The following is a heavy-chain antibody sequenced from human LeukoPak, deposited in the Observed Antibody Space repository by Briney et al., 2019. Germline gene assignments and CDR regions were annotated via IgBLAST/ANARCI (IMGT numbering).Heavy chain of an antibody. CDR2: IWNDGSIK. CDR3: ARYIEQQPFDY. D-gene: IGHD6-13*01. V-gene: IGHV3-33*01. Sequence: PGRSLRLSCAASGFTFGHYGMHWVRQALGKGLEWVAFIWNDGSIKYYADSVKGRFTISRDNSKNTLYLQVNSLRDEDTAVYYCARYIEQQPFDYWGQGTLATVSS. J-gene: IGHJ4*02. CDR1: GFTFGHYG.